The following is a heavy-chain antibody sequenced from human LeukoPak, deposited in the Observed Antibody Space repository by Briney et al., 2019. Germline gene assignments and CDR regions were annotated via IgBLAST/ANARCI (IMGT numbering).Heavy chain of an antibody. D-gene: IGHD6-19*01. CDR2: IYYSGST. CDR1: GGSISSYY. J-gene: IGHJ4*02. V-gene: IGHV4-59*08. Sequence: SWTLSLTCTVSGGSISSYYWSWIRQPPGKGLEWIGYIYYSGSTNYNPSLKSRVTISEDTSKNQFSLKLSSVTAADTAVYYCARHAIAMGFDCWGQGTLVTVSS. CDR3: ARHAIAMGFDC.